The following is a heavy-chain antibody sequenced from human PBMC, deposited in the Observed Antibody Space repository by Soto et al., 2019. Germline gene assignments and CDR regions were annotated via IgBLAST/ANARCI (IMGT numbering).Heavy chain of an antibody. Sequence: SETLSLTCTVSGGSISSYYWSWIRQPPGKGLEWIGYIYYSGSTNYNPSLKSRVTISVDTSKNQFSLKLSSVTAADTAVYYCARVVPYYYDSSGYYFDYWGQGTLVTVSS. V-gene: IGHV4-59*01. CDR3: ARVVPYYYDSSGYYFDY. D-gene: IGHD3-22*01. CDR1: GGSISSYY. J-gene: IGHJ4*02. CDR2: IYYSGST.